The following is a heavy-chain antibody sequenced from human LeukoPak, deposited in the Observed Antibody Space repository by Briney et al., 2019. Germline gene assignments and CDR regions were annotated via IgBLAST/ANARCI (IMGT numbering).Heavy chain of an antibody. CDR2: ISGSGGST. CDR1: GFTFSSYA. CDR3: AKDQVVVVPALYYFDY. Sequence: GGPLRLSCAASGFTFSSYAMSWVRQAPGKGLEWVSAISGSGGSTYYADSVKGRFTISRDNSKNTLYLQMNSLRAEDTAVYYCAKDQVVVVPALYYFDYWGQGTLVTVSS. V-gene: IGHV3-23*01. D-gene: IGHD2-2*01. J-gene: IGHJ4*02.